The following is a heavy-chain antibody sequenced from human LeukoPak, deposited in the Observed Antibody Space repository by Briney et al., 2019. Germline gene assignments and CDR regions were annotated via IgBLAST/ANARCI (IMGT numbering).Heavy chain of an antibody. J-gene: IGHJ6*03. D-gene: IGHD3-9*01. CDR2: INQDGSEK. Sequence: GGSLRLSCAASGFSFSGYWMSWVRQAPGKGLEWVANINQDGSEKYYVDSVKGRFTISRDNAKNSLYLQMNSLRAEDTAVYYCAREGGYFDVYYYYMDVWGKGTTVTISS. CDR3: AREGGYFDVYYYYMDV. V-gene: IGHV3-7*01. CDR1: GFSFSGYW.